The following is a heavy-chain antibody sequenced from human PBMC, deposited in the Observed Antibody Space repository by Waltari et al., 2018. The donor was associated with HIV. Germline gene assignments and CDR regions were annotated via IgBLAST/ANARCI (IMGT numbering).Heavy chain of an antibody. Sequence: QVQLVQSGSELRTPGPSVKVACKTSGYTFTDFALNLVLQAPGQGLQWMGWINTETGKPADAQDFTGRFGISLDTSVSTTYLQISSLKAEDTAVYYCARLNLKNGHLPSYWGQGTLVTVSS. V-gene: IGHV7-4-1*02. CDR1: GYTFTDFA. D-gene: IGHD2-8*01. CDR3: ARLNLKNGHLPSY. CDR2: INTETGKP. J-gene: IGHJ4*02.